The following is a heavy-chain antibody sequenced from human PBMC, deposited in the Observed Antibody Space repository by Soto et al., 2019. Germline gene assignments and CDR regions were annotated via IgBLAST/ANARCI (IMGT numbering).Heavy chain of an antibody. V-gene: IGHV4-39*01. CDR3: ARQIYGSGFGYYYGMDV. J-gene: IGHJ6*02. CDR2: IYYSGST. Sequence: QLQLQESGPGLVKPSETLSLTCTVSGGSISSSSYYWGWIRQPPGKGLEWIGSIYYSGSTYYNPSLKSRVTISVDTSKNQFSLKLSSVTAADTAVYYCARQIYGSGFGYYYGMDVWGQGTTVTVSS. D-gene: IGHD3-10*01. CDR1: GGSISSSSYY.